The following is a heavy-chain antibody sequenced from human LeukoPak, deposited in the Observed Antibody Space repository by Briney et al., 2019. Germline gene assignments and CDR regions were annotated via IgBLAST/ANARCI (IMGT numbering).Heavy chain of an antibody. CDR3: ARDLMVYAIYYFDY. D-gene: IGHD2-8*01. J-gene: IGHJ4*02. CDR2: IYHSGST. Sequence: SETLSLTCTVSGYSISSGYYWGWIRPPPGKGLEWIGSIYHSGSTYYNPSLKSRVTISVDTSKNQFSLKLSSVTAADTAVYYCARDLMVYAIYYFDYWGQGTLVTVSS. CDR1: GYSISSGYY. V-gene: IGHV4-38-2*02.